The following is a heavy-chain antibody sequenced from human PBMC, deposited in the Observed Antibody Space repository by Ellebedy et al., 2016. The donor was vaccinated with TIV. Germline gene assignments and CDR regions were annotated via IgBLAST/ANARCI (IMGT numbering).Heavy chain of an antibody. CDR3: ASLTTVVTTKRGGY. Sequence: GESLKISCAASGFTFSSYSMNWVRQAPGKGLEWVSYISSSSSTIYYADSVKGRFTISRDNAKNSLYLQMNSLRDEDTAVYYCASLTTVVTTKRGGYWGQGTLVTVSS. CDR2: ISSSSSTI. J-gene: IGHJ4*02. CDR1: GFTFSSYS. V-gene: IGHV3-48*02. D-gene: IGHD4-23*01.